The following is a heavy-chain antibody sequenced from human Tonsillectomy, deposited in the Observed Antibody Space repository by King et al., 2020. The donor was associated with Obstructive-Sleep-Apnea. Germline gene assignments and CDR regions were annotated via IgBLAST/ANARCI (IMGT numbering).Heavy chain of an antibody. CDR3: AKEHHGDYLNNADY. CDR2: VSGSGTST. CDR1: GFTFSSYA. J-gene: IGHJ4*02. D-gene: IGHD4-17*01. V-gene: IGHV3-23*04. Sequence: EVQLVESGGGLVQPGGSLRLSCAASGFTFSSYAMNWVRQAPGKGLEWVSAVSGSGTSTYYADSVKGRFTISRDNSKNTLFLQMNSLRAEDTAVYYCAKEHHGDYLNNADYWGQGTLVTVSS.